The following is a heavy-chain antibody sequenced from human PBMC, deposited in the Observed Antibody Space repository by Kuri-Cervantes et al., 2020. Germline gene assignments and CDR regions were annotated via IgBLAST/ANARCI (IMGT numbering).Heavy chain of an antibody. Sequence: ASVKVSCKASRNTFTNYGVSWVRQAPGQGLEWMGWISAYTGDTNYAQKLQGRITMTTDTSTSKAYMELRSLRSDDTAVYYCATSSSGRFDYWGQGTLVTVSS. D-gene: IGHD6-19*01. CDR2: ISAYTGDT. V-gene: IGHV1-18*01. CDR3: ATSSSGRFDY. CDR1: RNTFTNYG. J-gene: IGHJ4*02.